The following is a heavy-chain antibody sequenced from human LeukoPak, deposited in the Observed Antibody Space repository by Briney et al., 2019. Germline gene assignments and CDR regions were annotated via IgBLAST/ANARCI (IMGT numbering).Heavy chain of an antibody. CDR2: IKEDGTET. CDR3: AKGTPDY. CDR1: GFMFSSNW. J-gene: IGHJ4*02. Sequence: PGGSLRLSCAASGFMFSSNWMSWVRLAPGKGLEWVANIKEDGTETYYVDSVKGRFTISRDNAKNSLYLQMNSLRVEDKAVYYCAKGTPDYWGQGTLVTVSS. V-gene: IGHV3-7*03.